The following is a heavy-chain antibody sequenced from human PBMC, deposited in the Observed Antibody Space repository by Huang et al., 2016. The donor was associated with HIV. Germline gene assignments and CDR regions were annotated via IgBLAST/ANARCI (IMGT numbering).Heavy chain of an antibody. D-gene: IGHD3-10*01. CDR1: GFTVSTNY. Sequence: EVQLVESGGGLIQPGGSLRLSCAASGFTVSTNYMTWVRQAQGKGLEWVSAVYSGGSMNYADSVKGRFTMSRDNSKNTLYLQMNSLRAEDTAVYYCARGVAGLDVWGQGTTVTVSS. CDR3: ARGVAGLDV. J-gene: IGHJ6*02. V-gene: IGHV3-53*01. CDR2: VYSGGSM.